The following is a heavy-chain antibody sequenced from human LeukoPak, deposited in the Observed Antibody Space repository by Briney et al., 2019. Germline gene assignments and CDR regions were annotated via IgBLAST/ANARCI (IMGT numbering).Heavy chain of an antibody. Sequence: PSETLSLTCTVSGGSISSYYWTWIRQPPGKGLEWIGYVFYSGSTNYNPSLTSRGTISVDTSKNQFSLKLSSVTAADTAMYYCAREGRGGNWFDPWGQGTLVTVSS. V-gene: IGHV4-59*01. CDR2: VFYSGST. J-gene: IGHJ5*02. D-gene: IGHD5-24*01. CDR1: GGSISSYY. CDR3: AREGRGGNWFDP.